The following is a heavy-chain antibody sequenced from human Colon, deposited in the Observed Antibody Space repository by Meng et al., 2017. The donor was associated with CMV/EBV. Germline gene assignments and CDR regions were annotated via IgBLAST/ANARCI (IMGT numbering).Heavy chain of an antibody. CDR3: ATDYGDYYFDR. CDR1: GGSISSTTYY. J-gene: IGHJ4*02. CDR2: IYYSGYT. V-gene: IGHV4-39*07. D-gene: IGHD4-17*01. Sequence: LKESGHGLMRLSAPRSFTATVSGGSISSTTYYWAWSRQTPGKGLEWIGNIYYSGYTYYNPSLKSRLTISVDTSKNQFSLKLTSVTAADTAVYYCATDYGDYYFDRWGQGTLVTVSS.